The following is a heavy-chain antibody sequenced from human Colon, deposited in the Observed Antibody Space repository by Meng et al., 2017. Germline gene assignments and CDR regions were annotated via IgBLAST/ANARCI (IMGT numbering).Heavy chain of an antibody. CDR1: GFIFRDYL. V-gene: IGHV3-7*01. CDR2: INQDGSDK. J-gene: IGHJ4*02. CDR3: ARTAGIMDS. Sequence: GGSLRLSCAASGFIFRDYLMTWVRQAPGKGLEWVANINQDGSDKNYVDSLKGRFTISRDNTKKSLYLEMNSLRAEDTAVYYGARTAGIMDSWGQGTLVTVSS. D-gene: IGHD3-10*01.